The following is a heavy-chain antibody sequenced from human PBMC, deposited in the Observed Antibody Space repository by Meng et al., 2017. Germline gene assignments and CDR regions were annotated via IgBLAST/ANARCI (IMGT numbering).Heavy chain of an antibody. CDR2: ITGSSCTT. CDR3: AKLTNY. V-gene: IGHV3-23*01. D-gene: IGHD1-1*01. CDR1: GFTLSSSS. J-gene: IGHJ4*02. Sequence: ELQRLESVGGLVQPGWYLRLSCAASGFTLSSSSMSWDRQAPGKGLESVSVITGSSCTTYYSDSVKCLFSISRDTSNNPLFPQMNGLRAEDTAIYYCAKLTNYWGQGTLVTVSS.